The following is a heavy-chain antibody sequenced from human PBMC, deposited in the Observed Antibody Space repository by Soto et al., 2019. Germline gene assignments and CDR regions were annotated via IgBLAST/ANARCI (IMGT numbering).Heavy chain of an antibody. D-gene: IGHD3-10*01. Sequence: QVQLVESGGGVVQPGRSLRLSCAASGFTFSSYGMHWVRQAPGKGLEWVAVIWYDGSNKYYADSVKGRFTISRDNSKNTVYLQIYSLRAEDTAVYYCARDRGDYYYYYYMDVWGKGTTVTVSS. V-gene: IGHV3-33*01. CDR2: IWYDGSNK. CDR1: GFTFSSYG. J-gene: IGHJ6*03. CDR3: ARDRGDYYYYYYMDV.